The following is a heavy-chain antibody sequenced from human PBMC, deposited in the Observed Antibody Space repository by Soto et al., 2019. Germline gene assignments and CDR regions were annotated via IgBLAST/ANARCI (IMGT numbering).Heavy chain of an antibody. J-gene: IGHJ4*02. CDR3: ARVSGGYSYGVFDY. D-gene: IGHD5-18*01. Sequence: PSETLSLTCTVSGDSISHYYWSWIRQPPGKGLEWIGYIYYSGSTNYNPSLKSRVTISVDTSKNQFSLKLSSVTAADTAVYYCARVSGGYSYGVFDYWGQGTLVTVS. CDR2: IYYSGST. V-gene: IGHV4-59*01. CDR1: GDSISHYY.